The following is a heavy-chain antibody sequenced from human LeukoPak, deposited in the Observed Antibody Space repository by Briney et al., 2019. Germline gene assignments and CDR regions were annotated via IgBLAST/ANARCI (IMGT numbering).Heavy chain of an antibody. CDR2: ISSDATNI. D-gene: IGHD2-15*01. Sequence: GGSLRLSCAASGFTFNIFGMNWVRQAPGKGLEWVSSISSDATNIYYADSVKGRFTISRDNAKNSLFLEMNSLRAEDTAVYYCARDGSGSGDCRGQGTLVTVSS. J-gene: IGHJ4*02. CDR3: ARDGSGSGDC. CDR1: GFTFNIFG. V-gene: IGHV3-21*01.